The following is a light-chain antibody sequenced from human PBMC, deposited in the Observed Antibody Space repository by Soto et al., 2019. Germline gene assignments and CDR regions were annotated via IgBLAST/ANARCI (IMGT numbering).Light chain of an antibody. J-gene: IGKJ1*01. CDR1: QSISNN. CDR3: LQRNNWPWT. V-gene: IGKV3-15*01. CDR2: GAS. Sequence: EIVMTQSPATLSVSPGERATLSCRASQSISNNLAWYQQQPGQTPRLLIYGASTTATGIPARFSGSGTGTEFTLTISSLQSEDFAVYYCLQRNNWPWTFGQGTKVDI.